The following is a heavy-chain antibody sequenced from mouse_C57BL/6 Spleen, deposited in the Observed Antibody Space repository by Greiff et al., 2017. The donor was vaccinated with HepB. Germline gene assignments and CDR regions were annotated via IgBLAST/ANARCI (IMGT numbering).Heavy chain of an antibody. CDR3: ARSDRPYAPFAY. CDR2: IWSGGST. V-gene: IGHV2-2*01. J-gene: IGHJ3*01. D-gene: IGHD6-5*01. Sequence: VKVVESGPGLVQPSQSLSITCTVSGFSLTSYGVHWVRQSPGKGLEWLGVIWSGGSTDYNAAFISRLSISKDNSKSQVFFKMNSLQADDTAIYYCARSDRPYAPFAYWGQGTLVTVSA. CDR1: GFSLTSYG.